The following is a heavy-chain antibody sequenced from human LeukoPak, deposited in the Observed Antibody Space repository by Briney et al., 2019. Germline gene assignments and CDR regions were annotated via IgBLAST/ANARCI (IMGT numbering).Heavy chain of an antibody. CDR1: GFTVSTNY. V-gene: IGHV3-53*01. CDR2: IYSGGST. J-gene: IGHJ4*02. CDR3: AREGQSTAFDY. D-gene: IGHD5-18*01. Sequence: GGSLRLSCAASGFTVSTNYMNWVRQAPGKGLEWVSIIYSGGSTYYADSVKGRFTISRENSKNTLYLQMNSLRAEDTAVYYCAREGQSTAFDYWGQGTLVTVSS.